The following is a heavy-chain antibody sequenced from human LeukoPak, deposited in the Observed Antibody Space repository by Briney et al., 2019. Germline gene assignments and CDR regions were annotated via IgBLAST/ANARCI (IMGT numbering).Heavy chain of an antibody. CDR2: IYYTGST. Sequence: SETLSLTCSVSAGSLSTYYWTWVRQPPGKGLEWIGYIYYTGSTNYNPSLKSRVSISVDTSKNQFSLKLSSVTAADTAVYYCARVYGSGYDFRGAFDSWGQGTMVTVSS. V-gene: IGHV4-59*01. CDR3: ARVYGSGYDFRGAFDS. J-gene: IGHJ3*02. CDR1: AGSLSTYY. D-gene: IGHD5-12*01.